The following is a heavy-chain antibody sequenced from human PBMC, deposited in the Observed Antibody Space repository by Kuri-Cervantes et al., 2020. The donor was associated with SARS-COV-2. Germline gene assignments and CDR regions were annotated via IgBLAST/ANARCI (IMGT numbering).Heavy chain of an antibody. D-gene: IGHD2-8*01. CDR2: ISYDGSNK. V-gene: IGHV3-30*18. CDR1: GFTFSSYG. J-gene: IGHJ4*02. Sequence: LSLTCAASGFTFSSYGMHWVRQAPGKGLEWVAVISYDGSNKYYADSVKGRFTISRDNSKNTLYLQMNSLRAEDTAVYYCAKDLIGHPLFDYWGQGTLVTVSS. CDR3: AKDLIGHPLFDY.